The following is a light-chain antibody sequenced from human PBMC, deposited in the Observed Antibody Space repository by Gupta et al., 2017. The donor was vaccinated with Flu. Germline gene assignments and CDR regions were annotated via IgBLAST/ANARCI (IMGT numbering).Light chain of an antibody. CDR1: QSVSTY. CDR2: GAS. V-gene: IGKV3-20*01. Sequence: GERATLSCRARQSVSTYISWYQQKPGQSPRLLIYGASSRAPGIPDRFSGSESGTDFTLTISRLEPEDFAVYYCQQYGGSSWTFGQGTKVE. CDR3: QQYGGSSWT. J-gene: IGKJ1*01.